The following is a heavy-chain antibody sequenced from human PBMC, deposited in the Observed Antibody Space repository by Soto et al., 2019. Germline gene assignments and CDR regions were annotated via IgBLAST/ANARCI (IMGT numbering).Heavy chain of an antibody. D-gene: IGHD6-13*01. J-gene: IGHJ4*02. CDR2: IYYSGST. CDR1: GGSISSGGYY. V-gene: IGHV4-31*03. Sequence: QVQLQESGPGLVKPSQTLSLTCTVSGGSISSGGYYWSWIRQHPGKGLKGIGYIYYSGSTYYNPSLKSRVTISVDTSKNQFSLKLSSVTAADTAVYYCASSKPGIAAAGTHPDYWGQGTLVTVSS. CDR3: ASSKPGIAAAGTHPDY.